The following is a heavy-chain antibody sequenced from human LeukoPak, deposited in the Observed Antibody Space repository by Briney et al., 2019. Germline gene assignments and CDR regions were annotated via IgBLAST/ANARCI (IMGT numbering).Heavy chain of an antibody. D-gene: IGHD6-13*01. J-gene: IGHJ4*02. CDR3: ASNYRPGIADQGDY. CDR1: GGSFSGYY. CDR2: INHSGST. Sequence: SETLSLTCAVYGGSFSGYYWSWIRQPPGKGLEWIGEINHSGSTNYNPSLKSRVTISVDTSKNQLSLKLSSVTAADTAVYYCASNYRPGIADQGDYWGQGTLVTVSS. V-gene: IGHV4-34*01.